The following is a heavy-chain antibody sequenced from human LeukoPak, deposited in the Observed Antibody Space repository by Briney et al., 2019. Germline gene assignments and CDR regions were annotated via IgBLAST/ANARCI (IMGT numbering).Heavy chain of an antibody. CDR1: GASMSGNSYY. V-gene: IGHV4-39*01. Sequence: SETLSLTCSVSGASMSGNSYYWAWIRQSPGKGLEWIGSIFYSGLTYYKPSLESQVTLSVDLSKNQFSLKLSSVTAADTAVYFCARRVIIITWGQGTLVTVSS. CDR3: ARRVIIIT. CDR2: IFYSGLT. J-gene: IGHJ5*02. D-gene: IGHD3-10*01.